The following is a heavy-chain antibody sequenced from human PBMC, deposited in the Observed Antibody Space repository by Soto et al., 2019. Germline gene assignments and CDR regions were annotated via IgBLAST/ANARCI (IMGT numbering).Heavy chain of an antibody. CDR1: GFTFSSYG. V-gene: IGHV3-30*18. J-gene: IGHJ2*01. CDR3: AKYNCSGGSCYTRYFDL. Sequence: QVQLVESGGGVVQPGRSLRLSCAASGFTFSSYGMHWVRQAPGKGLEWVAIISYDGSNKYYSDYVKGRFTISRDNSKNTLDMKMNSLRADDTAVYYWAKYNCSGGSCYTRYFDLWGRGTLVTVSS. CDR2: ISYDGSNK. D-gene: IGHD2-15*01.